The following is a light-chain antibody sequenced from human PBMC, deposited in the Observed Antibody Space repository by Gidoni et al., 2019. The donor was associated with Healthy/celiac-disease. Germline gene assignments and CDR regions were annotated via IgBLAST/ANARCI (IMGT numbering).Light chain of an antibody. Sequence: DIQMTQSPSSLSASVGDRVTITCRASQSISSYLNWYQQKPGKAPKLLIYAASSLQSGVPSRFSGSGSGTDFTPTISSLQPEHFATYYCQQSYSWTFGQGTKVEIK. CDR1: QSISSY. CDR2: AAS. V-gene: IGKV1-39*01. J-gene: IGKJ1*01. CDR3: QQSYSWT.